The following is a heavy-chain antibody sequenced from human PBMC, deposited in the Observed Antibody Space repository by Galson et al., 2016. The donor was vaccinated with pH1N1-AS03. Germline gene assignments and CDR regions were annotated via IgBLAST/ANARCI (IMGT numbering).Heavy chain of an antibody. CDR3: TRDGTDTYFDFDF. CDR2: LTGVGVT. Sequence: SLRLSCAASGFAFRSHSMNWVRQAPGKGLGWISYLTGVGVTMYGDSVRGRFVLSRDNAKNSVSLQMNRLRAEDTAIYYCTRDGTDTYFDFDFWGRGTLVTVSS. V-gene: IGHV3-48*03. D-gene: IGHD2/OR15-2a*01. J-gene: IGHJ4*02. CDR1: GFAFRSHS.